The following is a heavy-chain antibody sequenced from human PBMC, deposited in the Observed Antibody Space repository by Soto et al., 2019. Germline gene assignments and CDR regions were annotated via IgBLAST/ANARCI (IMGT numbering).Heavy chain of an antibody. J-gene: IGHJ4*02. D-gene: IGHD2-21*01. CDR1: GGTIGDYY. Sequence: PSETLSLTCSISGGTIGDYYWSWIRQPPGKGLEWLAYIYYTGKTDQNPSLERRVSISLGTSKNQFSLNLRSVTAADTAVYYCVRKHTRAGYFDSWGPGILVTVSS. CDR3: VRKHTRAGYFDS. CDR2: IYYTGKT. V-gene: IGHV4-59*01.